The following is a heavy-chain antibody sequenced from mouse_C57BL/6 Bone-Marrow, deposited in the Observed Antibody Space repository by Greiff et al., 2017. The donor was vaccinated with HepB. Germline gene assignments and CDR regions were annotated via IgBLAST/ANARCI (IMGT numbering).Heavy chain of an antibody. CDR1: GYTFTDYN. Sequence: EVKLQESGPELVKPGASVKIPCKASGYTFTDYNMDWVKQSHGKSLEWIGDINPNNGGTIYNQKFKGKATLTVDNSSSTAYMELRSLTSEDTAVYYCARECLDDYYAMGCWGQATSVTASS. CDR3: ARECLDDYYAMGC. J-gene: IGHJ4*01. CDR2: INPNNGGT. V-gene: IGHV1-18*01. D-gene: IGHD6-1*01.